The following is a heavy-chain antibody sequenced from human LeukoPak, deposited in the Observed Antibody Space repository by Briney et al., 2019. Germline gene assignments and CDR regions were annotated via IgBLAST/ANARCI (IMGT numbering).Heavy chain of an antibody. CDR2: VYYTGTT. J-gene: IGHJ6*02. CDR1: PRSIRSYY. Sequence: PSETLSLTCPVPPRSIRSYYWTWVRQPPGKGVEWLGYVYYTGTTKVNPSLRGRVTISLDTSKSQFSLDLRAVSPADTAVYYCAGSGPVQEVGPPDYKYYGLDVWGQGTTVVVSS. V-gene: IGHV4-59*01. CDR3: AGSGPVQEVGPPDYKYYGLDV. D-gene: IGHD1-26*01.